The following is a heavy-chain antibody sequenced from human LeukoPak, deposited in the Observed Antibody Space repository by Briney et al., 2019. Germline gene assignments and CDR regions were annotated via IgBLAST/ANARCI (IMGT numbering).Heavy chain of an antibody. V-gene: IGHV5-51*01. CDR1: GYSFTTYW. D-gene: IGHD3-22*01. Sequence: GESLKISCKVSGYSFTTYWIGWVRQMPGKGLEWMGIIYPGDSDTRYSPSFQGQVTISADKSISTAYLQWSSLKASDTAVYYCARSVGYYYASSGHYMGYYFDYWGQGTLVTVSS. CDR2: IYPGDSDT. J-gene: IGHJ4*02. CDR3: ARSVGYYYASSGHYMGYYFDY.